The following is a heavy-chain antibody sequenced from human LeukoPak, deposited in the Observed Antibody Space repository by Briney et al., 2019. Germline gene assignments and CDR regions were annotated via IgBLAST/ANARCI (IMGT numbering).Heavy chain of an antibody. CDR1: GFTFDSFA. CDR2: ISFDASNK. D-gene: IGHD6-6*01. CDR3: ARDASFSMDV. V-gene: IGHV3-30-3*01. Sequence: QPGGSLRLSCAASGFTFDSFAMHWVRQAPGRGLEWFAFISFDASNKYFADSVKGSFSISRDDSKNTVDLEMNSLRLEDTAVYFCARDASFSMDVWGQGTAVTVSS. J-gene: IGHJ6*02.